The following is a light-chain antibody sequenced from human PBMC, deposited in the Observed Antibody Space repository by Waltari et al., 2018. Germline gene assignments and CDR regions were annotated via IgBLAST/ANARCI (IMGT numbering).Light chain of an antibody. J-gene: IGLJ1*01. Sequence: QSALTQPPSASGSPGQSVTISCTGTSSDVGGYNYVSWFQHHPGKAPKLMIYEVTKRPSGFPDRFAGSKSGTTASLTVSGLQAEDEADYYCSSYAGSDTWRYVFGTGTKVTVL. CDR1: SSDVGGYNY. V-gene: IGLV2-8*01. CDR2: EVT. CDR3: SSYAGSDTWRYV.